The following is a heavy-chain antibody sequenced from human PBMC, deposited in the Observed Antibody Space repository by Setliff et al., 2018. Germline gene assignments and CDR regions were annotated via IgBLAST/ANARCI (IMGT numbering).Heavy chain of an antibody. CDR2: ILYDGSNK. Sequence: PGGSLSLSCAASGFTFSSYGMHWVRQAPGKGLEWVAFILYDGSNKYYADSVKGRFTISRDDSKKTLYLQMTSLRAEDTAVYYCAKRGDSSSWLEYWGQGTLVTVSS. CDR3: AKRGDSSSWLEY. CDR1: GFTFSSYG. D-gene: IGHD6-13*01. J-gene: IGHJ4*02. V-gene: IGHV3-30*02.